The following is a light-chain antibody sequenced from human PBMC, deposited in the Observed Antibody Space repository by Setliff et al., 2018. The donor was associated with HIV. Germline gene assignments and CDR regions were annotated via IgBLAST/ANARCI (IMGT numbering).Light chain of an antibody. CDR3: SSYTSSTPLYV. V-gene: IGLV2-14*03. CDR2: NVS. CDR1: SSDVGGHDY. J-gene: IGLJ1*01. Sequence: QSVLAQPASVSGSPGRSITISCTATSSDVGGHDYVSWYQQHPGNAPNVIIYNVSSRPSGVSDRFSGSTSAYTASLSISRLQAADEAYYYCSSYTSSTPLYVFGTGTKVTV.